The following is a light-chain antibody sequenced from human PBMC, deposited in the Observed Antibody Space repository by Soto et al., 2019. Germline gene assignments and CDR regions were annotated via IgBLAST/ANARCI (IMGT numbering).Light chain of an antibody. J-gene: IGLJ2*01. V-gene: IGLV2-14*03. CDR2: DVN. CDR3: TSWTTSTTMI. Sequence: QSVLTQPASVSGSPGQSITISCTGTRSDIGAYNFVSWYQQHPVEVPKLILYDVNVRPSGVSNRFSGSKSGNTASLTISGLQAEDESDYYCTSWTTSTTMIFGGGTKVTVL. CDR1: RSDIGAYNF.